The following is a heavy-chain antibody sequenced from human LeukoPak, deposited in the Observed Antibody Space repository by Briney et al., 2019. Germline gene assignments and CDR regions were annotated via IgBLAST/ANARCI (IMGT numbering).Heavy chain of an antibody. CDR2: MYSGGGT. CDR1: GFSVSSNY. CDR3: ATTMAAGAYYFDY. V-gene: IGHV3-53*05. D-gene: IGHD6-13*01. Sequence: GGSLRLSCAASGFSVSSNYMTCVRQPPGKGLEWVSVMYSGGGTYYADSVRGRFTITRDNSKNTVYLQMNSLRAIDTAVYYCATTMAAGAYYFDYWGRGALFTVSS. J-gene: IGHJ4*02.